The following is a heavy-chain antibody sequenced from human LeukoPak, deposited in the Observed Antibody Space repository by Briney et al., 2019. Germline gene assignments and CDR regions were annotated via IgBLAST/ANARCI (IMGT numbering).Heavy chain of an antibody. J-gene: IGHJ4*02. D-gene: IGHD6-13*01. CDR1: GGTFSSYA. Sequence: GASVKVSCKASGGTFSSYAISWVRQAPGQGLEWMGGVIPIFGTANYAQKFQGRVTITADESTSTAYMELRSLRSDDTAVYYCARRGIAAAGVDYWGQGTLVTVSS. CDR2: VIPIFGTA. CDR3: ARRGIAAAGVDY. V-gene: IGHV1-69*13.